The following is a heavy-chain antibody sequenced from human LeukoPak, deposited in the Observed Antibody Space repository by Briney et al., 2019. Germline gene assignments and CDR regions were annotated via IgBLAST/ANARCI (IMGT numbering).Heavy chain of an antibody. CDR3: ARLGGITMIVGGGNYFDY. CDR2: IYYSGST. Sequence: SETLSLTCTVSGGSISSHYWSWIRQPPGKGLEWIGYIYYSGSTNYNPSLKSRVTISVDTSKNQFSLKLSSVTAADTAVYYCARLGGITMIVGGGNYFDYWGQGTLVTVSS. J-gene: IGHJ4*02. D-gene: IGHD3-22*01. V-gene: IGHV4-59*08. CDR1: GGSISSHY.